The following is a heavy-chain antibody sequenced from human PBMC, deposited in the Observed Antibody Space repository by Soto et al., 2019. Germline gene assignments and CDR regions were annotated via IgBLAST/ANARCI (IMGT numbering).Heavy chain of an antibody. V-gene: IGHV4-39*01. D-gene: IGHD4-17*01. CDR3: ASPVAYGDYGRFDP. CDR1: GVSISSSNYY. Sequence: SETLSLTCTVSGVSISSSNYYWGWIRQPPGKGLEWIGSIYYSGTTYYNPSLKSRVTMSVDTSKNQFSLEVTSVTAADTAVYYCASPVAYGDYGRFDPWGQGTLVTVSS. CDR2: IYYSGTT. J-gene: IGHJ5*02.